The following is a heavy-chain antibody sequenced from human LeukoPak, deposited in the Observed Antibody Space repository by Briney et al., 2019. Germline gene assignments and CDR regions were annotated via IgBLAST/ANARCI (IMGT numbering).Heavy chain of an antibody. J-gene: IGHJ5*02. CDR1: GDSVSSNSAA. CDR3: ARDLCTSSSCPNNWIDP. V-gene: IGHV6-1*01. Sequence: SQTLSLTCAVSGDSVSSNSAAWNWIRQSPSRGPEWLGRTYYRSKWYNNYAISVKSRITINPDTSKNQFSLQLNSVTPEDTAVYYCARDLCTSSSCPNNWIDPWGQGTLVTVSS. CDR2: TYYRSKWYN. D-gene: IGHD2-2*01.